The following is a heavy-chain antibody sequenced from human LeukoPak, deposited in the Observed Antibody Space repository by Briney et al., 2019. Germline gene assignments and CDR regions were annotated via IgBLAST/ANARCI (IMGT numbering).Heavy chain of an antibody. CDR3: ARDRGGYSYGPIDY. V-gene: IGHV1-2*02. Sequence: ASVKVSCKASGYTFSGYYIHWVRQAPGQGLEWMGWINPNSGGTNYAQKFQGRVTMTRDTSISTVYMEMSRLRYDDTAVYYCARDRGGYSYGPIDYWGQGTLVTVSS. CDR1: GYTFSGYY. J-gene: IGHJ4*02. D-gene: IGHD5-18*01. CDR2: INPNSGGT.